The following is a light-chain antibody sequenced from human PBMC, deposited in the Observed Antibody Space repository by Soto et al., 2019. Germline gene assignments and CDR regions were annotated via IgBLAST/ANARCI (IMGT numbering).Light chain of an antibody. V-gene: IGKV3-11*01. J-gene: IGKJ5*01. CDR3: QHRSEWPVS. CDR2: DAS. Sequence: EIVSKQSPATVSLSPGERDTLSRRASRSVNNYLAWYQQKPGQAPRLLITDASNRATGIPARFSGSGSGTDFTLTISSLEPEDFAVYYCQHRSEWPVSFGQGTRLEIK. CDR1: RSVNNY.